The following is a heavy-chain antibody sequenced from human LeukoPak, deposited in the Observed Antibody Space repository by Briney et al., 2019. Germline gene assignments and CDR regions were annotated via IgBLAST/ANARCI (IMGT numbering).Heavy chain of an antibody. CDR1: GYTLTELS. V-gene: IGHV1-24*01. CDR2: FDPEDGET. J-gene: IGHJ5*02. Sequence: ASVKVSCKVSGYTLTELSMHWVRQAPGKGLEWMGGFDPEDGETIYAQKFQGRVTMTEDTSTDTAYMELSSLRSEDTAVYYCATGGLDYYDNSFDPWGQGTLVTVSS. D-gene: IGHD3-22*01. CDR3: ATGGLDYYDNSFDP.